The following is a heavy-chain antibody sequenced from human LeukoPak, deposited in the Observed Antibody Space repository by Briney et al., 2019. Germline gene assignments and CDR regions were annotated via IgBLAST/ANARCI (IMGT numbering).Heavy chain of an antibody. CDR1: GFTFSGSA. J-gene: IGHJ6*02. Sequence: GGSLRLSCAASGFTFSGSAMHWVRQASGKGLEWVGRIRSKANSYATACAASVKGRFTISRDDSKNTAYLQMNSLKTEDTAVYYCTSGPYCGGDCYLSASYGMDVWGQGTTVTVSS. D-gene: IGHD2-21*02. CDR2: IRSKANSYAT. V-gene: IGHV3-73*01. CDR3: TSGPYCGGDCYLSASYGMDV.